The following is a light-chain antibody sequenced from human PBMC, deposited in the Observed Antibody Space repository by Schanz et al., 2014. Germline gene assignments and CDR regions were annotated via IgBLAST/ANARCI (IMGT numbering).Light chain of an antibody. CDR1: SSNIGRNT. CDR2: SNN. CDR3: AAWDDSLNGVV. V-gene: IGLV1-44*01. J-gene: IGLJ2*01. Sequence: QSVLTQPPSASGTPGQRVTISCSGSSSNIGRNTVSWYEQVPGTAPKLLIYSNNQRPSGVPDRFSGSKSGTSVSLAISGLQSEDEADYYCAAWDDSLNGVVFGGGTKLTVL.